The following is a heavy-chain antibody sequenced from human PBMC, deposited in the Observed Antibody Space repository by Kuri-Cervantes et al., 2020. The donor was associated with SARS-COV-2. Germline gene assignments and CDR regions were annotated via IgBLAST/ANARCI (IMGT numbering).Heavy chain of an antibody. J-gene: IGHJ4*02. CDR3: ARRGGALGYFDY. CDR2: ITSTGSAV. D-gene: IGHD1-26*01. V-gene: IGHV3-21*06. CDR1: GFSFNIHT. Sequence: GGSLRLSCAASGFSFNIHTMYWVRQAPGKGLQWVSSITSTGSAVDYADSVKGRFIISRDNAENSLYLQMSSLRDDDTAVYYCARRGGALGYFDYWGQGTLVTVSS.